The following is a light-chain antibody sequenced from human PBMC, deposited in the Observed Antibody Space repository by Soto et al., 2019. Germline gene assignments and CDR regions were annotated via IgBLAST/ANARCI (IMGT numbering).Light chain of an antibody. Sequence: DIVLTQSPGTLSLSPGERATLSCGASQSINSRSLAWYQQKPGQAPRLLIYDASSRATGIPDRFSASGSGTDFTLTISSLEPEDFAVYYRQQYVASPYTFGQGTKVDIK. J-gene: IGKJ2*01. CDR3: QQYVASPYT. CDR1: QSINSRS. CDR2: DAS. V-gene: IGKV3-20*01.